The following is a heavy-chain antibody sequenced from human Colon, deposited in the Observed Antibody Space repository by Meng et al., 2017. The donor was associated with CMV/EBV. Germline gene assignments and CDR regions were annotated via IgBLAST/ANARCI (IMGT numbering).Heavy chain of an antibody. CDR3: ARGRAPAGYSRYYFDY. CDR2: INPNSGGT. Sequence: ASVKVSCKASGYTFTDYYLHWVRQAPGQGLEWMGWINPNSGGTNYAPKFQGRVTMTRDTSIRTVYIELNRLTSDDTAIYSCARGRAPAGYSRYYFDYWAQGTLVTVSS. D-gene: IGHD2-15*01. J-gene: IGHJ4*02. V-gene: IGHV1-2*02. CDR1: GYTFTDYY.